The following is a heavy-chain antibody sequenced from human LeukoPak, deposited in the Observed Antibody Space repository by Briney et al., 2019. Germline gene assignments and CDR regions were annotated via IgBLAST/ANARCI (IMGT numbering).Heavy chain of an antibody. V-gene: IGHV3-11*03. Sequence: GGCLRLSCAASAFTFRTYWMSWIRQAPGKGLEWVSYISSSGSYTNYADSVKGRFTISRDNAKNSLYLQMNSLRAEDTAVYFCARGSGYYDRVLDYWGQGTLVTVSS. CDR1: AFTFRTYW. CDR2: ISSSGSYT. J-gene: IGHJ4*02. D-gene: IGHD3-22*01. CDR3: ARGSGYYDRVLDY.